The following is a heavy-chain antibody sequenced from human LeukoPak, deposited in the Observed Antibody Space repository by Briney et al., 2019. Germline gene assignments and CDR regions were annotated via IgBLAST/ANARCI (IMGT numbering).Heavy chain of an antibody. CDR2: INNRGST. CDR3: ARDKGPYWYFDL. Sequence: SETLSLTCTVSGGSLSSYYWNWIRQPPGKGLEWIANINNRGSTDYNPSLKSRLTISLDTSKNQISLKLSWVTAADTAVYYCARDKGPYWYFDLWGRGTLVTVSS. CDR1: GGSLSSYY. V-gene: IGHV4-59*01. J-gene: IGHJ2*01.